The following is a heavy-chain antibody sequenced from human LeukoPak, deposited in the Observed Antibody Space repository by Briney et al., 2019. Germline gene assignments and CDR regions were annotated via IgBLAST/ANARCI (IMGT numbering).Heavy chain of an antibody. CDR3: AKDNSARTSAFVDY. V-gene: IGHV3-23*01. CDR1: GFTFSSYA. J-gene: IGHJ4*02. Sequence: PGGSLRLSCAASGFTFSSYAMSWVRQAPGKGLEWVSAISGSGGSTYYADSVKGRFTISRDNSKNTLYLQMNSLRAEDTAVYYCAKDNSARTSAFVDYWGQGTLVTVSS. D-gene: IGHD4-23*01. CDR2: ISGSGGST.